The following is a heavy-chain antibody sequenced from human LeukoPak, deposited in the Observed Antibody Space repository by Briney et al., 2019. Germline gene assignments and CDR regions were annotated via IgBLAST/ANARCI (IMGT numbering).Heavy chain of an antibody. J-gene: IGHJ5*02. CDR3: ARSGFGSGISFDL. V-gene: IGHV1-2*02. CDR1: GYTFTGYY. Sequence: GASVKVSCKASGYTFTGYYMHWVRQAPGQGLEWMGWINPNSGDTGYPQKFQGRVTMTRDTSITTAYMELSSLRSEDTAVYYCARSGFGSGISFDLWGQGTLVTVVS. D-gene: IGHD3-10*01. CDR2: INPNSGDT.